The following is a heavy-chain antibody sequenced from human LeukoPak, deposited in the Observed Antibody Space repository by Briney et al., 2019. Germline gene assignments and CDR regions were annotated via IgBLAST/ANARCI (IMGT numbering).Heavy chain of an antibody. Sequence: ASVKVSCKVSGYTLTELSMHWVRQAPGKGLEWMGGFDPEDGETIYAQKFQGRVTMTEDTSADTAYMELSSLRSEDTAVYYCATTQWLVPCFDPRGQGTLVTVSS. D-gene: IGHD6-19*01. V-gene: IGHV1-24*01. CDR1: GYTLTELS. CDR3: ATTQWLVPCFDP. J-gene: IGHJ5*02. CDR2: FDPEDGET.